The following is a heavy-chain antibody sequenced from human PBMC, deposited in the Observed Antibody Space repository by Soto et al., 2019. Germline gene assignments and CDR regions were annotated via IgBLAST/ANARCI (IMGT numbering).Heavy chain of an antibody. V-gene: IGHV1-58*01. CDR2: IVVGSGNT. CDR1: GFTFTSSA. Sequence: ASVKVSCKASGFTFTSSAVQWVRQARGQRLEWIGWIVVGSGNTNYAQKFQERVTITRDMSTSTAYMELSSLRSEDTAVYYCAASYYYDSSGYDHYYYYYGMDVWGQGTTVTVSS. CDR3: AASYYYDSSGYDHYYYYYGMDV. D-gene: IGHD3-22*01. J-gene: IGHJ6*02.